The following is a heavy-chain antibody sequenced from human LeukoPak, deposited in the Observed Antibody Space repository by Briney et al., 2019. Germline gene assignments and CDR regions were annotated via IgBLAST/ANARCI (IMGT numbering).Heavy chain of an antibody. CDR2: IYYSGST. CDR1: GGSISSYY. V-gene: IGHV4-59*01. Sequence: SETLSLTCTVSGGSISSYYWSWIRQPPGKGLEWIGYIYYSGSTNHNPSLKSRVTISVDTSKNQFSLKLSSVTAADTAVYYCAREGYYDILTAGHDAFDIWGQGTMVTVSS. J-gene: IGHJ3*02. D-gene: IGHD3-9*01. CDR3: AREGYYDILTAGHDAFDI.